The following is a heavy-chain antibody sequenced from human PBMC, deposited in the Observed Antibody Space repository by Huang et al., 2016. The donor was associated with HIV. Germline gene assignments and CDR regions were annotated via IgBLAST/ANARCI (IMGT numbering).Heavy chain of an antibody. CDR2: ISPGDSDT. CDR3: ARLIGSPSFYYGLDV. V-gene: IGHV5-51*01. D-gene: IGHD3-10*01. Sequence: EVQLVQSGAEVKKPGESLKISCKGSGYRFRSNWIGWVRQMPGKGLEWMGTISPGDSDTRYSPSFQGQVTLSADKSINTAYLQWSSLKASDTAMYYCARLIGSPSFYYGLDVWGQGTTVTVSS. J-gene: IGHJ6*02. CDR1: GYRFRSNW.